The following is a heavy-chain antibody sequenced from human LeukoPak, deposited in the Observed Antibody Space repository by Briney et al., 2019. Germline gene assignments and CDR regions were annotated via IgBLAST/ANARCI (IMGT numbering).Heavy chain of an antibody. CDR3: ARAGGSRYGYAFDV. V-gene: IGHV3-33*01. D-gene: IGHD5-12*01. Sequence: GGSLRLSCVASGFTFSDYGMHWVRQAPGKGLEWVAVIWHDGSNKYYADSVKGRFTISGDNSENTLYLQMNSLRVEDTALFYCARAGGSRYGYAFDVWGQGTLVTVSS. CDR2: IWHDGSNK. CDR1: GFTFSDYG. J-gene: IGHJ3*01.